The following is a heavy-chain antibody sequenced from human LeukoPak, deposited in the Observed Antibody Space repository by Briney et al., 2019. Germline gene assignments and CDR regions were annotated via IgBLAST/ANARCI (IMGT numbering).Heavy chain of an antibody. CDR1: GGTFSSYA. D-gene: IGHD2-15*01. J-gene: IGHJ6*02. CDR2: IIPIFGTA. V-gene: IGHV1-69*01. CDR3: AGQYCSGGSCYPYYYYGMDV. Sequence: SVKVSCKASGGTFSSYAISWVRQAPGQGLEWMGGIIPIFGTANYAQKFQGRVTITADGSTSTAYMELSSLRSEDTAVYYCAGQYCSGGSCYPYYYYGMDVWGQGTTVTVSS.